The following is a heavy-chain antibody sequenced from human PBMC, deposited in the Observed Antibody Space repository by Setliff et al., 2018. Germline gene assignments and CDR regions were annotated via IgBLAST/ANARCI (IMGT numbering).Heavy chain of an antibody. J-gene: IGHJ2*01. Sequence: LSLTCSVSGASIRSDGYYWSWIRQYPGKGLEWIGYIYYSGSTYYNPSLKSRVTISLDTSENQFSLELTSVTAADTAVYYCARSRTIAVKGGVFAVWGRGTLVTVSS. CDR2: IYYSGST. CDR1: GASIRSDGYY. CDR3: ARSRTIAVKGGVFAV. V-gene: IGHV4-31*03. D-gene: IGHD6-19*01.